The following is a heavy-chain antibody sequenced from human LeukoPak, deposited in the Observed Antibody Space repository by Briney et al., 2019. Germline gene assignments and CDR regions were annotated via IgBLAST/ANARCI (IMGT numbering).Heavy chain of an antibody. Sequence: ASVKVSCKASGYTFTSYGISWVRQAPGQGLEWMGWISAYNGDTNYAQKLQGRVTMTTDTSTSTAYMELRSLRSDDTAVYYCARVAVAGTGSDAFDIWGQGTMVTVSS. CDR3: ARVAVAGTGSDAFDI. D-gene: IGHD6-19*01. CDR2: ISAYNGDT. CDR1: GYTFTSYG. V-gene: IGHV1-18*01. J-gene: IGHJ3*02.